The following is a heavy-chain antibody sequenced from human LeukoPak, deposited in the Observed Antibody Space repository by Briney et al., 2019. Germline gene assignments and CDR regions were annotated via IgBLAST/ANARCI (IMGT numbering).Heavy chain of an antibody. V-gene: IGHV1-18*04. CDR1: GYTFTGYY. J-gene: IGHJ4*02. CDR2: ISAYNGNT. CDR3: ARDFTRRNPGIFGGY. D-gene: IGHD1-14*01. Sequence: ASVKVSCKASGYTFTGYYMHWVRQAPGQGLEWMGWISAYNGNTNYAQKLQGRVTMTTDTSTSTAYMELRSLRSDDTAVYYCARDFTRRNPGIFGGYWGQGTLVTVSS.